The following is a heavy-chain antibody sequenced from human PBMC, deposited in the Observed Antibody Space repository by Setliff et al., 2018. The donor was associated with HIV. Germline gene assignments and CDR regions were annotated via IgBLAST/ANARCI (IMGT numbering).Heavy chain of an antibody. V-gene: IGHV4-34*01. CDR3: ATASGYDLFMGAFDI. CDR2: INQSGGI. Sequence: SENLSLTCDVSGGSFSGYYWRWIRQPPGKGLEWIGEINQSGGINYNPSLKSRVTISIDTFKNQFSMKLYSVTAADTAVYYCATASGYDLFMGAFDIWGQGTMVTVSS. D-gene: IGHD5-12*01. CDR1: GGSFSGYY. J-gene: IGHJ3*02.